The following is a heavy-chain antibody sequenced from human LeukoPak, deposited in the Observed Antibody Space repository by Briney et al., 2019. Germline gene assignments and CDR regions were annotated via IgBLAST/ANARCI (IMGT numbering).Heavy chain of an antibody. D-gene: IGHD6-6*01. CDR1: GGSISSYY. Sequence: SETLSLTCTVSGGSISSYYWSWIRQPAGKGLEWIGRIYTSGSTNYNPSLKSRVTMSVDTSKDQFSLKLSSVTAADTAVYYCARDDRGAARLNWFDPWGQGTLVTVSS. CDR2: IYTSGST. J-gene: IGHJ5*02. CDR3: ARDDRGAARLNWFDP. V-gene: IGHV4-4*07.